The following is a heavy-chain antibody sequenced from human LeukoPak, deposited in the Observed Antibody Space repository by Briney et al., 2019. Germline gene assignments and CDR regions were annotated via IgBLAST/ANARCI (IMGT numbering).Heavy chain of an antibody. D-gene: IGHD3-16*02. J-gene: IGHJ3*02. CDR1: GFTFSSYA. CDR3: AKALRGDPRSYPVNGFDI. CDR2: ISGSGGST. Sequence: PGGSLRLSCAASGFTFSSYAMSWVRQAPGKGLEWASAISGSGGSTYYADSVKGRLTISRDNSKNTLYLQMNSLRAEDTAVYYCAKALRGDPRSYPVNGFDIWGQGTMVTVYS. V-gene: IGHV3-23*01.